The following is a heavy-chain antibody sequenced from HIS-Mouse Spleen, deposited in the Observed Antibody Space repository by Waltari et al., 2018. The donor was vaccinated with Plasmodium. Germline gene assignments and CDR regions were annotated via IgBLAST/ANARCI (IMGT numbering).Heavy chain of an antibody. V-gene: IGHV3-30*18. Sequence: QVQLVESGGGVVQPGRSLRLSCAASGFTFSSYGMHWVRQAPGKGVEVVAFISDDGSNKDYADAVKGRFTISRDNSKNTLYLQMNSLRAEDTAVYYCAKDRRSSSWYVDYWGQGTLVTVSS. CDR2: ISDDGSNK. J-gene: IGHJ4*02. CDR3: AKDRRSSSWYVDY. CDR1: GFTFSSYG. D-gene: IGHD6-13*01.